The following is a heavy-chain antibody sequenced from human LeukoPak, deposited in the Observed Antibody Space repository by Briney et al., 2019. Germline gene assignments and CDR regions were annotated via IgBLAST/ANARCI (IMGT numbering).Heavy chain of an antibody. D-gene: IGHD6-19*01. V-gene: IGHV4-4*02. CDR1: GGSVSTHNW. J-gene: IGHJ3*02. CDR3: ARDSRYSSGLRGAFDI. CDR2: IYHSGST. Sequence: PSETLSLTCAVSGGSVSTHNWWSWVRQPPQKGLEWIGEIYHSGSTHYTPSLKSRVTISVDKSKNQFSLKLSSVTAADTAVYYCARDSRYSSGLRGAFDIWGQGTMVTVSS.